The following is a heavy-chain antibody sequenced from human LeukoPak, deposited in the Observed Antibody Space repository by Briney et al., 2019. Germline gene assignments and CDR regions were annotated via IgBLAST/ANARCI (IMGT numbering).Heavy chain of an antibody. Sequence: ASVKVSCKTSGYTFTSYYMHWVRQAPGQGLEWMGIINPSGGSTSYAQKFQGRVTMTRDTSTSTVYMELSSLRSEDTAVYYCARGPWYCSSTSCQPFDYWGQGTLVTVSS. V-gene: IGHV1-46*01. CDR3: ARGPWYCSSTSCQPFDY. D-gene: IGHD2-2*01. J-gene: IGHJ4*02. CDR2: INPSGGST. CDR1: GYTFTSYY.